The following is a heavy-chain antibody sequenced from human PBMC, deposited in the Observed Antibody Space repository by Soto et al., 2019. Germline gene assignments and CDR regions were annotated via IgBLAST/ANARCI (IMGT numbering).Heavy chain of an antibody. CDR1: GGTVRSYS. J-gene: IGHJ5*02. D-gene: IGHD6-19*01. Sequence: SGKVCCEASGGTVRSYSISWVRQAPGQGLEWMGGIIPIFGTANYAQKFQGRVTITADKSTSTAYTELSSLRSEDTAVYYCAREGYSSGANWFDPWGQGALVTVSS. V-gene: IGHV1-69*06. CDR3: AREGYSSGANWFDP. CDR2: IIPIFGTA.